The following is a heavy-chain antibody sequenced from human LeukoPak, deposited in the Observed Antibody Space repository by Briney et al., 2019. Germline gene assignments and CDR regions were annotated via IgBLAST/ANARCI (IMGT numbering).Heavy chain of an antibody. V-gene: IGHV3-7*05. J-gene: IGHJ4*02. CDR1: GFTFSNYW. Sequence: GGSLRLSCGASGFTFSNYWMSWVRQAPGKGLEWVAKIKQDGSEKYYADSVKGRFTISRDNAKDSLYLQMNSLRAEDTAVYYCARGGYYDSSGRNFDYWGQGALVTVPS. D-gene: IGHD3-22*01. CDR2: IKQDGSEK. CDR3: ARGGYYDSSGRNFDY.